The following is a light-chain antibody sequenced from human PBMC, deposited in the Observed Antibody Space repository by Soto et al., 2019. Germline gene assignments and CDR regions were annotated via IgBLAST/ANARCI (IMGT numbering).Light chain of an antibody. CDR3: QHYYTYPFT. J-gene: IGKJ3*01. CDR2: TAS. Sequence: AIRMTQSPSSLSASTGDRVTITCRASQGISTYLAWYQQQPGKAPKLLIYTASTLQSGVPSRFSGSGSGTDFTLTISCLQSEYFATYYCQHYYTYPFTFGPGTKVDIK. V-gene: IGKV1-8*01. CDR1: QGISTY.